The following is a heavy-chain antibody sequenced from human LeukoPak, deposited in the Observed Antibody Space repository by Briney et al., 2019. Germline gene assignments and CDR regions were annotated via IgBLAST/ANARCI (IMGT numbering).Heavy chain of an antibody. J-gene: IGHJ5*02. V-gene: IGHV5-51*01. CDR2: IYPDDSDT. D-gene: IGHD3-10*01. CDR3: ARRAYYYASGSYIWFDP. Sequence: GESLEISCKGSGYSFTSYWIGWVRQMPGRGLEWMGMIYPDDSDTTYSPSFQGQVTISADKSISTAYLQWSSLKASDTAMYYCARRAYYYASGSYIWFDPWGQGTLVTVSS. CDR1: GYSFTSYW.